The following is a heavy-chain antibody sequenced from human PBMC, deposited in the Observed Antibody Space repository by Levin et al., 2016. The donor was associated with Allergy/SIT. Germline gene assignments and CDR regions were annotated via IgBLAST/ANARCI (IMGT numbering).Heavy chain of an antibody. CDR2: ISSSSSYI. CDR3: ARDRGTSFPDSSGLRVNQIYYFDY. Sequence: VRQAPGKGLEWVSSISSSSSYIYYADSVKGRFTISRDNAKNSLYLQMNSLRAEDTAVYYCARDRGTSFPDSSGLRVNQIYYFDYWGQGTLVTVSS. D-gene: IGHD3-22*01. V-gene: IGHV3-21*01. J-gene: IGHJ4*02.